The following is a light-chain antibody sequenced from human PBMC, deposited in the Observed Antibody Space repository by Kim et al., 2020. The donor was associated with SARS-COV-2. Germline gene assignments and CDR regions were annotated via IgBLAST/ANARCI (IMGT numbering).Light chain of an antibody. CDR3: CSFTSSSTLV. CDR2: DVT. V-gene: IGLV2-14*03. J-gene: IGLJ3*02. CDR1: SNDIGGYNY. Sequence: GQSITISCTGTSNDIGGYNYVSWYQHHPGKAPKLIITDVTKRPSGVSNRFSGSKSGNTASLTISGRQTEDEADYYCCSFTSSSTLVFGGGTQLTVL.